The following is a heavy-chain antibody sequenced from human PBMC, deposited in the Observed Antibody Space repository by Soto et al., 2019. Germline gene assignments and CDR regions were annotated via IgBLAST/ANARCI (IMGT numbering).Heavy chain of an antibody. Sequence: SGPTLVNPTQTLTLTCTFSGFSLSTSGVGVGWIRQPPGKALEWLALIYWDDDKRYSPSLKSRLTITKDTSKNQVVLTMTNMDPVGTATYYCAHRPANIAIWGSYRPHDAFDIWGQGTMVTVSS. CDR1: GFSLSTSGVG. CDR2: IYWDDDK. J-gene: IGHJ3*02. D-gene: IGHD3-16*02. V-gene: IGHV2-5*02. CDR3: AHRPANIAIWGSYRPHDAFDI.